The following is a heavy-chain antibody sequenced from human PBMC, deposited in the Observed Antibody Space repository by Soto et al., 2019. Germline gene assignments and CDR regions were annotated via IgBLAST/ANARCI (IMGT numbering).Heavy chain of an antibody. Sequence: GASVKVSCKAPGYSFTDYHIHWVRQAPGQGLEWLGRINPKSGGTSTAQKFQGWVTMTTDTSISTASMELTRLTSDDTAIYYCARGDSTDCSNGVCSFFYNHDMDVWGQGTTVTVS. CDR3: ARGDSTDCSNGVCSFFYNHDMDV. J-gene: IGHJ6*02. D-gene: IGHD2-8*01. CDR1: GYSFTDYH. CDR2: INPKSGGT. V-gene: IGHV1-2*04.